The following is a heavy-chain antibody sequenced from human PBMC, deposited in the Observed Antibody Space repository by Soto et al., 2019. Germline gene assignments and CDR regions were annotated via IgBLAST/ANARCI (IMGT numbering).Heavy chain of an antibody. D-gene: IGHD6-13*01. Sequence: SETLSLTCAVSGGSISSGGYSWSWIRQPPGKGLEWIGYIYHSGSTYYNPSLKSRVTISVDRSKNQFSLKLSSVTAEDTAVYYCARRGPGTYFDYWGQGTLVTVSS. CDR2: IYHSGST. V-gene: IGHV4-30-2*01. J-gene: IGHJ4*02. CDR1: GGSISSGGYS. CDR3: ARRGPGTYFDY.